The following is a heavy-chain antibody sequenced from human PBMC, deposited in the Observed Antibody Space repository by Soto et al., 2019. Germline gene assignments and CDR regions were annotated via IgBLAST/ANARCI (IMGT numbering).Heavy chain of an antibody. CDR3: GRIRRHNYFPPDY. D-gene: IGHD3-10*01. CDR2: IFSNDEK. J-gene: IGHJ4*02. CDR1: GISLSNDRTG. V-gene: IGHV2-26*01. Sequence: QVTLKESGPVLVKPTETLTLTCTVSGISLSNDRTGVSWIRQPPGKALEWLAHIFSNDEKSYSTSLKNRLTISKDTSRGQVVLIMTNNVPLDTGTYFCGRIRRHNYFPPDYLGQGIQVTVSS.